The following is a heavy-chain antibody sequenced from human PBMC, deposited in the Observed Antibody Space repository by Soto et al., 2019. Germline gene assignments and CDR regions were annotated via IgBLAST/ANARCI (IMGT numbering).Heavy chain of an antibody. CDR1: GGSISSSDYY. V-gene: IGHV4-39*01. CDR3: ARQARGPTWSDFDC. Sequence: QLQLQESGPGLVKPSETLSLTCTVSGGSISSSDYYWGWIRQPPGKGLEWIGSIYYSGTTFYDPSLKSRLFMSVDTSKNQFSLRLSSVTAADTAVYYCARQARGPTWSDFDCWGQGTLVTVSS. J-gene: IGHJ4*02. D-gene: IGHD3-10*01. CDR2: IYYSGTT.